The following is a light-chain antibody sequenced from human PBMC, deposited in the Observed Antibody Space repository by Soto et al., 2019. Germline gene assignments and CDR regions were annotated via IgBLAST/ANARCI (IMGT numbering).Light chain of an antibody. CDR1: QSISSR. Sequence: DIPMTQSPSTLSASVGDRVTITCRASQSISSRLAWYQQKPGKAPKLLIYDAYSLENGVPSRFSGSGSGTEFTVTISTLQPDDFATMYCQQYNSYSWTFGQGTKVESK. CDR3: QQYNSYSWT. V-gene: IGKV1-5*01. J-gene: IGKJ1*01. CDR2: DAY.